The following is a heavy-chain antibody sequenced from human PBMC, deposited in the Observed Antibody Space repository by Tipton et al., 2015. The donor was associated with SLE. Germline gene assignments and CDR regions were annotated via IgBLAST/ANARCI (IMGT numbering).Heavy chain of an antibody. CDR2: ISYDGFNK. V-gene: IGHV3-30-3*01. Sequence: SLRLSCAASGFPFSSFPMHWVRQAPGKGLEWVALISYDGFNKYYADSVKGRFTISRDNSKHTLYLQMNSLRSEDTAVYFCARGASYSSSWSTLWGQGTLVTVSS. CDR1: GFPFSSFP. J-gene: IGHJ4*02. CDR3: ARGASYSSSWSTL. D-gene: IGHD6-13*01.